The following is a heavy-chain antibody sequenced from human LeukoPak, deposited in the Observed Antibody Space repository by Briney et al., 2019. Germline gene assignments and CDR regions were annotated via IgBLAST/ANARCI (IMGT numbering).Heavy chain of an antibody. CDR2: IYYSGST. J-gene: IGHJ4*02. Sequence: PSQTLSLTCTVSGGSISSGGYYWSWIRQHPGKGLEGIGYIYYSGSTYYNPSLKSRVTISVDTSKNQFSLKLSSVTAADTAVYYCASVVRGVIITNHWGQGTLVTVSS. D-gene: IGHD3-10*01. CDR1: GGSISSGGYY. V-gene: IGHV4-31*03. CDR3: ASVVRGVIITNH.